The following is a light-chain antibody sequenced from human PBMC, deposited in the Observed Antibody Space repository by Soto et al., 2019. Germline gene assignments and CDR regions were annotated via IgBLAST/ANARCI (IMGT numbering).Light chain of an antibody. CDR3: SSYTSNSSPVV. J-gene: IGLJ2*01. Sequence: QSALTQPASVSGSPGQSITISCTGTSSDVGGYNYVSWYQQHPGKAPKLMIYEVSNRPSGVSNRFSGSKSGNAASLTISGLQDEDEADYYCSSYTSNSSPVVFGGGTKLTVL. V-gene: IGLV2-14*01. CDR2: EVS. CDR1: SSDVGGYNY.